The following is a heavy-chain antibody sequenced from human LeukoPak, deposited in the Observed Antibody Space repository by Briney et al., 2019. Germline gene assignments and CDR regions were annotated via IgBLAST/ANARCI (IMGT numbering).Heavy chain of an antibody. D-gene: IGHD6-19*01. Sequence: MSSETLSLTCTVSGGSISSYYWSWIRQPPGKGLEWIGYIYYSGSTNYNPSPKSRVTISVDTSKNQFSLKLSSVTAADTAVYYCARERAYSSGWYGSDAFDIWGQGTMVTVSS. V-gene: IGHV4-59*01. J-gene: IGHJ3*02. CDR1: GGSISSYY. CDR2: IYYSGST. CDR3: ARERAYSSGWYGSDAFDI.